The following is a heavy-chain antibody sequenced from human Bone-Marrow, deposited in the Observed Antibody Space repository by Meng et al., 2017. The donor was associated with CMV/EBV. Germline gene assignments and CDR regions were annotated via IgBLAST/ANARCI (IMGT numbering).Heavy chain of an antibody. J-gene: IGHJ5*02. CDR1: GYTFTRYY. Sequence: ASVKVSCKASGYTFTRYYMHWVRQAPGQGLEWMGIINPSGGSTSYAQKFQGRVTMTRDTSTNTVYMELSSLRFEDTAVYYCAREEVGSWFDPWGQGTLVTVYS. CDR2: INPSGGST. V-gene: IGHV1-46*01. CDR3: AREEVGSWFDP.